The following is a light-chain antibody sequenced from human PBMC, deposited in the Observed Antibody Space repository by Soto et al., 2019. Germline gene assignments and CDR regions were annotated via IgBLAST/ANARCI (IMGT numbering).Light chain of an antibody. J-gene: IGLJ1*01. CDR2: EDN. Sequence: NFMLTQPHSVSESPGKTVTISCTRSSGTIASNYVQWFQQRPGSAPTTVIYEDNQRPSGVPDRFSGSLDSSSNSASLTISGLKSEDEADDYCQSFDNRNDVFGNGTKLTVL. CDR3: QSFDNRNDV. CDR1: SGTIASNY. V-gene: IGLV6-57*04.